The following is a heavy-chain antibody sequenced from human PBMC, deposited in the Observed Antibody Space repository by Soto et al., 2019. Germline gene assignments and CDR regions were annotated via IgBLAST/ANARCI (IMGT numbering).Heavy chain of an antibody. J-gene: IGHJ4*02. CDR1: GFTFRNHA. Sequence: QVQLVESGGGVVQPGRSLRLSCAASGFTFRNHAMHWVRQAPGKGLEWVGLIWYDGTSKYYADSVKGRFTISRDNSKNTLYLEINSLRVEDTGIYYCAIDQGVVIIKDHWGQGTLVTLSS. D-gene: IGHD2-8*01. CDR3: AIDQGVVIIKDH. CDR2: IWYDGTSK. V-gene: IGHV3-33*08.